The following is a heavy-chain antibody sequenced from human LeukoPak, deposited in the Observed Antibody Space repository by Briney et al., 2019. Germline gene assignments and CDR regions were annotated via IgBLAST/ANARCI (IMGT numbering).Heavy chain of an antibody. V-gene: IGHV1-46*01. D-gene: IGHD5-18*01. CDR1: GYTFTGSY. J-gene: IGHJ5*02. CDR3: ARVGGDTAMVTPPLA. Sequence: ASVKVSCKASGYTFTGSYMHWVRQAPGQGLEWMGIINPSGGSTSYAQKFQGRVTMTRDTSTSTVYMELSSLRSEDTAVYYCARVGGDTAMVTPPLAWGQGTLVTVSS. CDR2: INPSGGST.